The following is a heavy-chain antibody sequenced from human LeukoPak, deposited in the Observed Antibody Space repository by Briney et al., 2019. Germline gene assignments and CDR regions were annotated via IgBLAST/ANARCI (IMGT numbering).Heavy chain of an antibody. CDR2: INPSGGST. Sequence: GASVNVSCKASGYTFTSYYMHWVRQAPGQGLEWMGIINPSGGSTSYAQKFQGRVTMTRDTSTSTVYMELSSLRSEDTAVYYCARASDYYSSSWYFPMPNYGMDVWGQGTTVTVSS. CDR1: GYTFTSYY. J-gene: IGHJ6*02. V-gene: IGHV1-46*01. D-gene: IGHD6-13*01. CDR3: ARASDYYSSSWYFPMPNYGMDV.